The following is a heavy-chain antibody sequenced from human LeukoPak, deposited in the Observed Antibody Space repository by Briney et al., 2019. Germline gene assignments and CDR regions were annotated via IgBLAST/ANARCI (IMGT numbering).Heavy chain of an antibody. J-gene: IGHJ4*02. CDR3: AKDKRRYSRSRVFHY. CDR1: GFTFSSYA. D-gene: IGHD6-13*01. Sequence: GGSLRLSCAASGFTFSSYAMSWVRQAPGKGLGWVSAISGSGGSTYYADSVKGRFTISRDNSKNTLYLQMNSLRAEDTAVYYCAKDKRRYSRSRVFHYWGQGTLVTDSS. V-gene: IGHV3-23*01. CDR2: ISGSGGST.